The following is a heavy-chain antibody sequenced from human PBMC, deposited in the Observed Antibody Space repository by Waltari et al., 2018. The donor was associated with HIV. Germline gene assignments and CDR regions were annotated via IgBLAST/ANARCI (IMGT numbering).Heavy chain of an antibody. V-gene: IGHV1-3*01. CDR1: GYTFTRYA. J-gene: IGHJ4*02. CDR2: INAGNGNT. D-gene: IGHD4-4*01. CDR3: ARDVGLTTGDYFGY. Sequence: QVQLVQSGAEVKKPGASVKVSCTASGYTFTRYAMHWVRQAPGQRLEWMGWINAGNGNTKYSQKFQGRVTITRDTSASTAYMELSSLRSEDTAVYYCARDVGLTTGDYFGYWGQGTLVTVSS.